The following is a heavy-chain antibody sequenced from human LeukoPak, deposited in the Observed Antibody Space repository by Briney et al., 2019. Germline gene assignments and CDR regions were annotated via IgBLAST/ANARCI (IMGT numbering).Heavy chain of an antibody. V-gene: IGHV4-34*01. CDR1: GFIFTTYT. CDR3: ARVTYDFWSGYFSSYYMDV. CDR2: INHSGST. Sequence: GSLRLSCAASGFIFTTYTMSWVRQAPGKGLEWIGEINHSGSTNYNPSLKSRVTISVDTSKNQFSLKLSSVTAADTAVYYCARVTYDFWSGYFSSYYMDVWGKGTTVTVSS. J-gene: IGHJ6*03. D-gene: IGHD3-3*01.